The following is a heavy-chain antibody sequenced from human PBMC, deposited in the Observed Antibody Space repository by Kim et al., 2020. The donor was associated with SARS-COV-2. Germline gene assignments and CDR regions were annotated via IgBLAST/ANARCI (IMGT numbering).Heavy chain of an antibody. CDR3: AKDRYYYDSSGYYPFDY. V-gene: IGHV3-23*01. Sequence: VKRRFTISRDNSKNTLYLQMNSLRAEDTAVYYCAKDRYYYDSSGYYPFDYWGQGTLVTVSS. D-gene: IGHD3-22*01. J-gene: IGHJ4*02.